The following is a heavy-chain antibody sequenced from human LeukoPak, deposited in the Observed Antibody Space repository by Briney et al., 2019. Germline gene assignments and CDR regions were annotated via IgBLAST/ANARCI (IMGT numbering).Heavy chain of an antibody. D-gene: IGHD3-22*01. J-gene: IGHJ4*02. Sequence: ASVKVSCKASGGTFSSYAISWVRQAPGQGLEWMGGIIPIFGTANYAQKFQGRVTITTDESTSTAYMELSSLRSEDTAVYYCARDGYDSSGYYPRPGANYFDYWGQGTLVTVSS. V-gene: IGHV1-69*05. CDR1: GGTFSSYA. CDR2: IIPIFGTA. CDR3: ARDGYDSSGYYPRPGANYFDY.